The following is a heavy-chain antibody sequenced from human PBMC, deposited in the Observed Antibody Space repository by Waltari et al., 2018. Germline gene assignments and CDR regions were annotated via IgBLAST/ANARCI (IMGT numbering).Heavy chain of an antibody. CDR2: VDPEDGET. CDR3: ATGPLRRIAARRDYFDY. J-gene: IGHJ4*02. Sequence: EVQLVQSGAEVKKPGATVKISCTVSGYTFTDYYMHWVQQAPGKGLEWMGLVDPEDGETIYAEKFQGRVTITADTSTDTAYMELSSLRSEDTAVYYCATGPLRRIAARRDYFDYWGQGTLVTVSS. V-gene: IGHV1-69-2*01. CDR1: GYTFTDYY. D-gene: IGHD6-6*01.